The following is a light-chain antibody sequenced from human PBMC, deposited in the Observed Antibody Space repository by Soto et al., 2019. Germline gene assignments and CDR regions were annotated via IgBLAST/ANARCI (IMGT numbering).Light chain of an antibody. CDR1: QSVSSSY. V-gene: IGKV3-20*01. CDR2: GAS. CDR3: QQYGTSPWT. Sequence: EIVLTQSPGTLSLSPGERATLSCRASQSVSSSYLAWYQQKPGQPPRLLIYGASSRATGIPDRFSGSGSGTDFTLTISRLEPEDCAVYYCQQYGTSPWTFGQGTKVDIK. J-gene: IGKJ1*01.